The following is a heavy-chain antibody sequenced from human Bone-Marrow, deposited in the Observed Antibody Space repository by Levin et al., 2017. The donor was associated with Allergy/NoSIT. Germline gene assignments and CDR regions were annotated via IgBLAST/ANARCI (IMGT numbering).Heavy chain of an antibody. Sequence: NPGGSLRLSCAASGFTFSNAWMSWVRQAPGKGLEWVGRIQNEIDGGTIDYAAPVKGRFTISRDDSKNTLYLQMNSLKTDDTAVYYCTTGSDYSFFLPRWGQGTLVTVSS. CDR2: IQNEIDGGTI. J-gene: IGHJ4*02. CDR1: GFTFSNAW. D-gene: IGHD4-17*01. V-gene: IGHV3-15*01. CDR3: TTGSDYSFFLPR.